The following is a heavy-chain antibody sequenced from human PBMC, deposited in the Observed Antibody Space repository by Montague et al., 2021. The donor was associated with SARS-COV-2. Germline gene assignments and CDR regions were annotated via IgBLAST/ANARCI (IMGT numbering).Heavy chain of an antibody. CDR3: ARAWAAYILTGYYFDY. D-gene: IGHD3-9*01. Sequence: SETLSLTCAVYGGSFSGYYWSWIRQPPGKGLEWIGEINHSESTNYNPSLKSRVTISVDTSKNQFSLNLSSVTAADTAVYYCARAWAAYILTGYYFDYWGQGTLVTVSS. CDR1: GGSFSGYY. CDR2: INHSEST. V-gene: IGHV4-34*01. J-gene: IGHJ4*02.